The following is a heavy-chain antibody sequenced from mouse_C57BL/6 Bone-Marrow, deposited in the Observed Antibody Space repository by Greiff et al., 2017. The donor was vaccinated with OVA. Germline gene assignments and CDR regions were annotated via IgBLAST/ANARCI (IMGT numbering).Heavy chain of an antibody. V-gene: IGHV14-4*01. J-gene: IGHJ3*01. CDR2: IDPENGAN. CDR3: TIFYGNFVWFAY. Sequence: EVQLQQSGAELVRPGASVKLSCTASGFNIKDDYMHWVKQRPEQGLEWIGWIDPENGANEYDSKFQGKANITEATSYNTAYLQLSILTSEYTAVYYSTIFYGNFVWFAYWGQGTLVTVSA. D-gene: IGHD2-1*01. CDR1: GFNIKDDY.